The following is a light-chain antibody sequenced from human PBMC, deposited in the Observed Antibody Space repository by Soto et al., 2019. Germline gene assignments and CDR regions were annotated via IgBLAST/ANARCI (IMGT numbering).Light chain of an antibody. CDR1: QSISSN. CDR3: QQYNNWPFT. V-gene: IGKV3-15*01. CDR2: GAS. Sequence: EIVMTQSPATLSVSPGERATLSCRASQSISSNLAWYQQKPGQAPRLLIYGASTRATGIPATFSGSGSGTDFTLTISSLQSEDFAVYYCQQYNNWPFTFGPGTKVHIK. J-gene: IGKJ3*01.